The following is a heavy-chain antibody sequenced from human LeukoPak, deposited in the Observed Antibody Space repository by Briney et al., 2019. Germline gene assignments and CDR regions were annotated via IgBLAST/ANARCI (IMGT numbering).Heavy chain of an antibody. J-gene: IGHJ6*03. CDR2: ISAYSGNT. D-gene: IGHD3-9*01. CDR1: GYTFTSYG. Sequence: ASVKVSCKASGYTFTSYGISWVRQAPGQGLEWMGWISAYSGNTNYAQKLQGRVTMTTDTSTSTAYMELRSLRSDDTAVYYCARNVLTGPNIYMDVWGKGTTVTISS. CDR3: ARNVLTGPNIYMDV. V-gene: IGHV1-18*01.